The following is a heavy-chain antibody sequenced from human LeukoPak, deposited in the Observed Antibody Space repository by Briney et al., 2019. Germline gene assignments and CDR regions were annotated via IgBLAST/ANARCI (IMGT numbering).Heavy chain of an antibody. CDR3: ARYVPQDYYFDY. Sequence: SETLSLTCAVYGGSFSGYYWSWIRQPPGKGLEWIGEINHSGSTNYNPSLKSRVTMSADTSKNQFSLKLTSVTAADTAVYYCARYVPQDYYFDYWGQGTLVTVSS. J-gene: IGHJ4*02. CDR1: GGSFSGYY. V-gene: IGHV4-34*10. CDR2: INHSGST.